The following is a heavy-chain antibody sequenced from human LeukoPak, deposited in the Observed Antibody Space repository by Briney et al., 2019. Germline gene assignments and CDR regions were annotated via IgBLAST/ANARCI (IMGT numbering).Heavy chain of an antibody. CDR1: GFTFTTYT. J-gene: IGHJ4*02. Sequence: ASVKVSCTTSGFTFTTYTMHWVRQAPGQRLEWMGWINAANGNTQYSQKFQGRVTITRDTSASTAYMELSSLRSEDTAVYYCARGHPRIPANQQYCSSTSCPRQPDYWGQGTLVTVSS. CDR2: INAANGNT. CDR3: ARGHPRIPANQQYCSSTSCPRQPDY. V-gene: IGHV1-3*01. D-gene: IGHD2-2*01.